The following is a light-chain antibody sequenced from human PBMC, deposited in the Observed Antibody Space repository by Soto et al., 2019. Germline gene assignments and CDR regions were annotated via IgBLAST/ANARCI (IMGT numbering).Light chain of an antibody. CDR3: CSYAGSSTEV. V-gene: IGLV2-23*02. Sequence: QSALTQPASVSGSPGQSITISCTGTSSDVGNYNLVSWYQQHPGKAPKLMIYEVSKRPSGVSNRFSGSKSGNTASLTISGLQAADEADYYCCSYAGSSTEVFGGGTKLTVL. CDR2: EVS. CDR1: SSDVGNYNL. J-gene: IGLJ3*02.